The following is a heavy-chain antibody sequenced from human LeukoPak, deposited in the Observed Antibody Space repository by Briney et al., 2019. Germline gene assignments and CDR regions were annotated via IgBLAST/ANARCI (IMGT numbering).Heavy chain of an antibody. CDR2: IYTSGST. CDR1: GGSISNSSDY. D-gene: IGHD3-16*02. J-gene: IGHJ4*02. CDR3: ARDYVWGSYRYFDY. Sequence: PSETLSLTCTVSGGSISNSSDYWSWIRQPAGKGLEWIGRIYTSGSTNYNPSLKSRVTMSVDTSKNQFSLKLSSVTAADTAVYYCARDYVWGSYRYFDYWGQGTLVTVSS. V-gene: IGHV4-61*02.